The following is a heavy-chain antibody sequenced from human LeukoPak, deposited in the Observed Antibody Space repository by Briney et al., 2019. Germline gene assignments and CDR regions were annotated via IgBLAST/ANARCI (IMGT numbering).Heavy chain of an antibody. J-gene: IGHJ4*02. CDR2: ISSSSSYI. Sequence: GGSLRLSCAASGSTFSSYSMNWVRQAPGKGLEWVSSISSSSSYIYYADSVKGRFTISRDNAKNSLYLQMNSLRAEDTAVYYCARGRYSYGSPTAFDYWGQGTLVTVSS. CDR1: GSTFSSYS. V-gene: IGHV3-21*01. CDR3: ARGRYSYGSPTAFDY. D-gene: IGHD5-18*01.